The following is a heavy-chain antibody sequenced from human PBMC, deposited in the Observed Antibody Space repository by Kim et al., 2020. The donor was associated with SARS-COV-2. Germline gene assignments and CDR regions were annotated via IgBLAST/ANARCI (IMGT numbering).Heavy chain of an antibody. CDR3: ARGWDYYGNAFDI. Sequence: YAPKFQGRVTITADESTGTAYMELSSLRSEDTAVYYCARGWDYYGNAFDIWGQGTMVTVSS. D-gene: IGHD3-10*01. J-gene: IGHJ3*02. V-gene: IGHV1-69*01.